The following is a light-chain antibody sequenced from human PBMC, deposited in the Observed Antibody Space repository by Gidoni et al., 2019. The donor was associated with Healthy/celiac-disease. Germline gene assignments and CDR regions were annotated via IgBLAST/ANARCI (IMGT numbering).Light chain of an antibody. Sequence: DIQMTQSPSTLSASVGDRVTITCRASQSISSWLAWYQQKPGKAPKLPIYDASSLESGVPSRFSGSGSGTEFTLTISSLQPDDFATYYCQQYNSYPWTFGQXTKVEIK. CDR3: QQYNSYPWT. CDR2: DAS. CDR1: QSISSW. J-gene: IGKJ1*01. V-gene: IGKV1-5*01.